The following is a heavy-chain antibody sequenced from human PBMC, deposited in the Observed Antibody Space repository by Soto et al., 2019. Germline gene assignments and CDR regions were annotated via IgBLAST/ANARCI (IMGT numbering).Heavy chain of an antibody. V-gene: IGHV3-23*01. CDR2: ISGSGGST. CDR1: GFTFSSYA. D-gene: IGHD2-21*02. CDR3: AKDRAMSDCGGDCSATDAFDI. J-gene: IGHJ3*02. Sequence: GGSLSLSCAASGFTFSSYAMSWVRQAPGKGLEWVSAISGSGGSTYYADSVKGRFTISRDNSKNTLYLQMNSLGAEDTAVYYCAKDRAMSDCGGDCSATDAFDIWGQGTMVTVSS.